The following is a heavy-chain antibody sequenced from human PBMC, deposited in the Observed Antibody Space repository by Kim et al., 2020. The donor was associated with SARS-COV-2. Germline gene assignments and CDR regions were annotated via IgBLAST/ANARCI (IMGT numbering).Heavy chain of an antibody. Sequence: ASVKVSCKASGYTFTSYAMHWVRQAPGQSLEWMGWINAGNGNTKYSQKFQDRVTITRDTSASTAYMELSSLRSEDTAVYYCARGDSNGYSAFDIWGQGTMVTVSS. D-gene: IGHD3-22*01. CDR2: INAGNGNT. CDR1: GYTFTSYA. CDR3: ARGDSNGYSAFDI. J-gene: IGHJ3*02. V-gene: IGHV1-3*01.